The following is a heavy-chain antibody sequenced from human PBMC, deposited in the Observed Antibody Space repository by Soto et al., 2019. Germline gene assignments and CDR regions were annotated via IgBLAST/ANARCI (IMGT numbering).Heavy chain of an antibody. V-gene: IGHV1-3*01. J-gene: IGHJ6*02. CDR2: INAGNGNT. CDR3: ARDDLRFLEWLSHYYYYGMDV. Sequence: ASVKLYCKASGYTFTSYAIRCVRQAPGQRLAWMGWINAGNGNTKYSQNFQFRVTITMDTSSITAYTELSSLRSEDKAVYYCARDDLRFLEWLSHYYYYGMDVWGQGTTVTVSS. D-gene: IGHD3-3*01. CDR1: GYTFTSYA.